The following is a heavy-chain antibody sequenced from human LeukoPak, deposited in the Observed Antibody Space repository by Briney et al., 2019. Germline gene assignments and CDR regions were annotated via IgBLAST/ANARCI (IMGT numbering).Heavy chain of an antibody. CDR2: IYYSGST. Sequence: SETLSLTCTVSGGSISSHYWSWIRQPPGKGREWIGYIYYSGSTNYNPSLKSRVTISVDTSKNQFSLKLSSVTAADTAVYYCARAKWLSPYYYYMDVWGKGTTVTVSS. CDR1: GGSISSHY. J-gene: IGHJ6*03. CDR3: ARAKWLSPYYYYMDV. D-gene: IGHD3-22*01. V-gene: IGHV4-59*11.